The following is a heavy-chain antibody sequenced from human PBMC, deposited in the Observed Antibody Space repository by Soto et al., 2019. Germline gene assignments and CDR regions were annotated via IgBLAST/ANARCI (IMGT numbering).Heavy chain of an antibody. CDR3: ARMSRTVNY. D-gene: IGHD4-17*01. Sequence: PSETLSLTCTVSGDAITSSSYFWSWIRQSPGRGLEYIGYTYYNGRTNYNPSLQSRVTISVDTSTSQFSLNLTSVTAGDTAVYYCARMSRTVNYWGQGTPVTV. CDR1: GDAITSSSYF. CDR2: TYYNGRT. J-gene: IGHJ4*02. V-gene: IGHV4-61*01.